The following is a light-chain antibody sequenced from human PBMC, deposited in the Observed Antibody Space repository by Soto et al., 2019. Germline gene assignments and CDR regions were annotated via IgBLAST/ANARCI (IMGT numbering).Light chain of an antibody. V-gene: IGKV3-20*01. J-gene: IGKJ5*01. CDR3: QQYGRSIT. Sequence: EVGLTQSPGTLSLSPGERATLSCRASQSVSNNYLAWYQQKPGQAPRLLIYDTSSRATGIPDRFSGSGSGTDFSLTINRLEPEDFAVYYCQQYGRSITFGQGTRLEI. CDR2: DTS. CDR1: QSVSNNY.